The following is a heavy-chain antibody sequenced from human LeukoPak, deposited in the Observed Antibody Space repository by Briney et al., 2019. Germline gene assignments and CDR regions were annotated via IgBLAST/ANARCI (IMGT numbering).Heavy chain of an antibody. CDR3: ARDRSNVLLWFGELSERYNWFDP. D-gene: IGHD3-10*01. V-gene: IGHV4-34*01. J-gene: IGHJ5*02. CDR2: INHSGST. Sequence: SETLSLTCAVYGGSFSGYYWSWIRQPPGKGLEWIGEINHSGSTNYNPSLKSRVTMSVDTSKNQFSLKLSSVTAADTAVYYCARDRSNVLLWFGELSERYNWFDPWGQGTLVTVSS. CDR1: GGSFSGYY.